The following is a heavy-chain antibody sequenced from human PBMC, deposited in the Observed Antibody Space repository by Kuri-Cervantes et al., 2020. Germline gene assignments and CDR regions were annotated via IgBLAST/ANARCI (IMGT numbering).Heavy chain of an antibody. CDR3: AREVLFYYYYYMDV. CDR1: GFTFSSYS. D-gene: IGHD2/OR15-2a*01. Sequence: GESLKISCAASGFTFSSYSMNWVRQAPGKGLEWVSYVSSSSSTIYYADSVKGRFTISRDNAKNSLYLQMNSLRAEDTAVYYCAREVLFYYYYYMDVWGKGTTVTVSS. V-gene: IGHV3-48*01. CDR2: VSSSSSTI. J-gene: IGHJ6*03.